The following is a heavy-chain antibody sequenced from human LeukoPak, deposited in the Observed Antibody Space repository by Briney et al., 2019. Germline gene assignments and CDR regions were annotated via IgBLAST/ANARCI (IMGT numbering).Heavy chain of an antibody. CDR1: GFTFSSYA. CDR2: VSGSGGST. CDR3: AKGGSYYPFDY. V-gene: IGHV3-23*01. Sequence: GGSLRLSCAASGFTFSSYAMSWVRQAPGTGLEWVSTVSGSGGSTYYADSVKGRFTISRDNSKNTLYLQMNSLRAEDTAVYYCAKGGSYYPFDYWGQGTLVTVSS. D-gene: IGHD1-26*01. J-gene: IGHJ4*02.